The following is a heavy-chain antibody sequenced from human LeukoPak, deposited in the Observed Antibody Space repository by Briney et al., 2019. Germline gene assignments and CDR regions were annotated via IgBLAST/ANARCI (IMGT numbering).Heavy chain of an antibody. J-gene: IGHJ6*03. CDR1: GYSGSSGYY. D-gene: IGHD3-3*01. Sequence: EPSVTLSCTSAGSGYSGSSGYYWGWIRQPPVKWLEWIGSFYHSGSTYYNPSLKSRVTISVYTCKNQFSLKLSSVTAADTAVYYCVMFGVAYYMDVWGKGTTVTVSS. V-gene: IGHV4-38-2*01. CDR2: FYHSGST. CDR3: VMFGVAYYMDV.